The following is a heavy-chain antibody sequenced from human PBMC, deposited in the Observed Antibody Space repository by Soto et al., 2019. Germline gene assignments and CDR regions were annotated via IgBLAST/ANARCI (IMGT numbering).Heavy chain of an antibody. J-gene: IGHJ6*02. CDR2: IISIFGTA. D-gene: IGHD2-15*01. CDR1: GGTFSSYA. Sequence: QVQLVQSGAEVKKPGSSVKVSCKAPGGTFSSYAISWVRQAPGQGLEWMGGIISIFGTAKYAQKFQGRVTITADESRSTGYMELSSLRSEDTAVYYCARSQGGSSSLDIYYYYYYGMDVWGQGTTVTVSS. V-gene: IGHV1-69*01. CDR3: ARSQGGSSSLDIYYYYYYGMDV.